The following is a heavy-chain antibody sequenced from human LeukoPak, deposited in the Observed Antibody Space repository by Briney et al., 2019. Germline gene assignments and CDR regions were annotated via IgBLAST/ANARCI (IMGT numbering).Heavy chain of an antibody. CDR1: GGTFSSYA. Sequence: SEKVSCKASGGTFSSYAISWVRQAPGQGLEWMGRIIPILGIANYAQKFQGRVTITADKFTSTAYMELSSLRSEDTAVYYCARGKETYYYDSSGYPDAFDIWGQGTMVTVSS. D-gene: IGHD3-22*01. CDR2: IIPILGIA. CDR3: ARGKETYYYDSSGYPDAFDI. V-gene: IGHV1-69*04. J-gene: IGHJ3*02.